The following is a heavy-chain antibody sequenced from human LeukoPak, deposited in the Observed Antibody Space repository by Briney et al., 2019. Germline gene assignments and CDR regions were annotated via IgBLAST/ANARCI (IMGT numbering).Heavy chain of an antibody. Sequence: ASVKVSCKASGYTFTGYYMHWVRQAPGQGLEWMGRINSNSGGTNYAQKFQGRVTMTRDTSISTAYMELSRLRSDDTAVYYCARVERMGVVVINGAFDIWGQGTMVTVSS. V-gene: IGHV1-2*06. D-gene: IGHD3-22*01. CDR2: INSNSGGT. CDR1: GYTFTGYY. CDR3: ARVERMGVVVINGAFDI. J-gene: IGHJ3*02.